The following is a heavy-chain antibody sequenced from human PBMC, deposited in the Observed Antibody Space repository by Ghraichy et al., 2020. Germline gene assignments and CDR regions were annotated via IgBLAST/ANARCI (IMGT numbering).Heavy chain of an antibody. D-gene: IGHD2-2*01. CDR1: GGSFSGYY. Sequence: SETLSLTCAVYGGSFSGYYWSWIRQPPGKGLEWIGEINHSGSTNYNPSLKSRVTISVETSKNQFSLKLSSVTAADTAVYYCARRMQLVPTAEYYGMDVWGQGTTVTVSS. J-gene: IGHJ6*02. V-gene: IGHV4-34*01. CDR3: ARRMQLVPTAEYYGMDV. CDR2: INHSGST.